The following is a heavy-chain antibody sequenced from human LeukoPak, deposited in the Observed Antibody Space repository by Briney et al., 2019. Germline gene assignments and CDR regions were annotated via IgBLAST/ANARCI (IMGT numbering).Heavy chain of an antibody. CDR1: GGTFSSYA. CDR3: GRYIVGLAGGAFDI. Sequence: ASVKVSCKASGGTFSSYAISWVRQAPGQGLEWMGGIIPIFGTANYVQKFQGRVTITADESTSTAYMELSSLRSEDTAVYYCGRYIVGLAGGAFDIWGQGTMVTVSS. CDR2: IIPIFGTA. V-gene: IGHV1-69*13. D-gene: IGHD1-26*01. J-gene: IGHJ3*02.